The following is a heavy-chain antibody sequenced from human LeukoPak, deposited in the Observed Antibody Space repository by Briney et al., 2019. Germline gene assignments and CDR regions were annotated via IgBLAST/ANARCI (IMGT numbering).Heavy chain of an antibody. D-gene: IGHD5-12*01. Sequence: QPGRSLRLSCAASGFTFSSYAMHWVRQAPGKGLEWVAVISYDGSNKYYADSVKGRFTISRDNSKNTLYLQMNSLRAEDTAVYYCARDHISGYALYYFDYWGQGTLVTVSS. CDR1: GFTFSSYA. V-gene: IGHV3-30*04. J-gene: IGHJ4*02. CDR3: ARDHISGYALYYFDY. CDR2: ISYDGSNK.